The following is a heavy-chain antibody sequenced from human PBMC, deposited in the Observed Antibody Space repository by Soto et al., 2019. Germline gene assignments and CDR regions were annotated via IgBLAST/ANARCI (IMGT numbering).Heavy chain of an antibody. D-gene: IGHD3-10*01. CDR1: GYTFTSYA. Sequence: GASVKVSCKASGYTFTSYAMHWVRQAPGQRLEWMGWINAGNGNTKYSQKFQGRVTITRDTSASTAYMELSSLRSEDTDVYYCARDEDSYGSGSYRLGYYYYGMDGLGQGTTVAVSS. J-gene: IGHJ6*02. V-gene: IGHV1-3*01. CDR3: ARDEDSYGSGSYRLGYYYYGMDG. CDR2: INAGNGNT.